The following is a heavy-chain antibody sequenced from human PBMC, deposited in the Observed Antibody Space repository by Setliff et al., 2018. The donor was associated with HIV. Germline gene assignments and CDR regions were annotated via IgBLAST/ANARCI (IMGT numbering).Heavy chain of an antibody. D-gene: IGHD1-1*01. Sequence: SGPTLVNPTQTLTLTCTFSGFSLTTSGMCVTWIRQPPGRALEWLARIDWDDDKYYSTSLKTRLTISRDTSKNQVVLTMTNVDPVDTATYYCAQLLLPLGAYNYETWGQGRLVTVSS. J-gene: IGHJ5*02. CDR1: GFSLTTSGMC. CDR3: AQLLLPLGAYNYET. CDR2: IDWDDDK. V-gene: IGHV2-70*11.